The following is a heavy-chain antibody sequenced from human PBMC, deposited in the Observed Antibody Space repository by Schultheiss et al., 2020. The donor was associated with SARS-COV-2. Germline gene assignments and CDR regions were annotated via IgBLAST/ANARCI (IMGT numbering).Heavy chain of an antibody. CDR2: ISGSGGST. Sequence: GGSLRLSCAASGFTFSNAWMSWVRQAPGKGLEWVSAISGSGGSTYYADSVKGRFTISRDNSKNTLYLQMNSLRAEDTAVYYCAKGPYTSGWYDYWGQGTLVTVSS. J-gene: IGHJ4*02. V-gene: IGHV3-23*01. CDR3: AKGPYTSGWYDY. D-gene: IGHD6-19*01. CDR1: GFTFSNAW.